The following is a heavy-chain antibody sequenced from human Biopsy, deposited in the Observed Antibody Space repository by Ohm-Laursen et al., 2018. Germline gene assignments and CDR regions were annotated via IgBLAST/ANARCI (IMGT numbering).Heavy chain of an antibody. CDR3: ARVALPLYLDN. CDR2: ISGYNGNT. D-gene: IGHD2-21*01. J-gene: IGHJ4*02. CDR1: GYSFNNYG. Sequence: ASVYVSCTASGYSFNNYGINWVRQAPGQGLEWMGRISGYNGNTKYAQKFQGRVTMTTDTSTSAVYMEVRSLRSDDTAVYYCARVALPLYLDNWGQGTRVTVSS. V-gene: IGHV1-18*01.